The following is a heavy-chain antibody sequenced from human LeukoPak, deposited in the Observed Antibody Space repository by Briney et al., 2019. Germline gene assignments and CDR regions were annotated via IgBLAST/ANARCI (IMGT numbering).Heavy chain of an antibody. D-gene: IGHD2-21*02. J-gene: IGHJ3*02. CDR3: AKDQVVTAIRPDAFDI. CDR2: ISYDGSNK. CDR1: GFTFSSYG. V-gene: IGHV3-30*18. Sequence: GGSLRLTCAASGFTFSSYGMHWVRQAPGKGLEWVAVISYDGSNKYYADSVKGRFTLSRDNSRNTLYLQMNSLRAEDTAVYYCAKDQVVTAIRPDAFDIWGQGTMVTVSP.